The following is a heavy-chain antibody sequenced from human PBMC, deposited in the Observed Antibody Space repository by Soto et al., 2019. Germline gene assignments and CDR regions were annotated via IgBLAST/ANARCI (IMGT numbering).Heavy chain of an antibody. CDR2: INHSGST. Sequence: QVQLQQWGAGLLKPSETLSLTCAVYGVSFSAFSWSWIRQPPGKGLEWIGEINHSGSTNYNPSFKSRVTIAEDTSTNQFPLKLSSVTAAVTAVYYCARGRKVYTSTSYVDWGQGTLVTVSS. D-gene: IGHD6-13*01. J-gene: IGHJ4*02. CDR3: ARGRKVYTSTSYVD. V-gene: IGHV4-34*01. CDR1: GVSFSAFS.